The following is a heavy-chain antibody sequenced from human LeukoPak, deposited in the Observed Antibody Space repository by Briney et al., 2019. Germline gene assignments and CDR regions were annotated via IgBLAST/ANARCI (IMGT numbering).Heavy chain of an antibody. V-gene: IGHV4-34*01. CDR2: INHSGST. Sequence: SETLSLTCAVYGGSFSGYYWSWIRQPPGKGLEWIGEINHSGSTNYNPSLKSRVTISVDTSKNQFSLKLSSVTAADTAAYYCARGGGRYCSSTSCYVYAGPYYFDYWGQGTLVTVSS. D-gene: IGHD2-2*01. CDR3: ARGGGRYCSSTSCYVYAGPYYFDY. CDR1: GGSFSGYY. J-gene: IGHJ4*02.